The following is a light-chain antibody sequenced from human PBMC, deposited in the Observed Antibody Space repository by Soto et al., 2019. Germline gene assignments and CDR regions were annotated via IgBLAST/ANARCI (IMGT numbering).Light chain of an antibody. V-gene: IGKV1-9*01. Sequence: DIQLTQSPSFLSASVGDRVTITCRASQGISTYLAWYQQKPGKAPKLLIYGASTLQSGVPSRFSGSGSGTEFPLTISSLQPEDFATYSCQQVNSYPFTFGPGTKVDIK. J-gene: IGKJ3*01. CDR2: GAS. CDR1: QGISTY. CDR3: QQVNSYPFT.